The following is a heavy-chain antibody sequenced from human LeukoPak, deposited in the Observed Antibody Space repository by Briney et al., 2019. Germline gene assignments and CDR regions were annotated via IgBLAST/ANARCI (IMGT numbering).Heavy chain of an antibody. D-gene: IGHD7-27*01. CDR1: GFTFSNAW. V-gene: IGHV3-15*01. J-gene: IGHJ4*02. CDR3: TTGNWGSFSY. Sequence: PGGSLRLSCAASGFTFSNAWMNWVRRAPGKGLEWVGRIKSKTDGGTTDYVAPVKGRFTISRDDSKYTLYLQVNSLKTEDTAVYYCTTGNWGSFSYWGQGTLVTVSS. CDR2: IKSKTDGGTT.